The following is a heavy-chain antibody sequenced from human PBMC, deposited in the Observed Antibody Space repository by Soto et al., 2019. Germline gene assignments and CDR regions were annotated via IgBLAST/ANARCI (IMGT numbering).Heavy chain of an antibody. CDR2: LYYSGST. V-gene: IGHV4-31*03. CDR1: GGSISSGGYY. D-gene: IGHD6-6*01. Sequence: QVQLQESGPGLVKPSQTLSLTCTVSGGSISSGGYYWSWIRQHPGKGLEWFVYLYYSGSTYYNPSLRSRGTISVDTSKNQFSLKLSSVTAADTAVYYCARGFDEAAPQVWYFDYWGQGTLVTVSS. CDR3: ARGFDEAAPQVWYFDY. J-gene: IGHJ4*02.